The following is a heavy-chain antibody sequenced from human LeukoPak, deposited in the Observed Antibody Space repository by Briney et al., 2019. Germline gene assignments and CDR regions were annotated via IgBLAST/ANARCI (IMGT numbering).Heavy chain of an antibody. V-gene: IGHV3-23*01. CDR1: GFTFSSYA. CDR2: ISGSGGST. J-gene: IGHJ4*02. D-gene: IGHD3-16*01. Sequence: GGSLRLSCAASGFTFSSYAMSWVRQAPGKGLEWVSAISGSGGSTYYADSVKGRFTISRDNSKNTLYLQMNSLRAEDTAVYYCARDLGGPLIFDYWGQGTLVTVSS. CDR3: ARDLGGPLIFDY.